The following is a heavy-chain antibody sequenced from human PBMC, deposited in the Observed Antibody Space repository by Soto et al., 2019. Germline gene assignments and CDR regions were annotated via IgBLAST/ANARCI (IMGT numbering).Heavy chain of an antibody. CDR3: ARTGREYSSSSGLYYYYYMDV. CDR2: IGTAGDT. CDR1: GFTFSSYD. Sequence: GGSLRLSCAASGFTFSSYDMHWVRQATGKGLEWVSAIGTAGDTYYPGSVKGRFTISRENAKNSLYLQMNSLIAGDTTVYYCARTGREYSSSSGLYYYYYMDVWGKGTTVTVSS. J-gene: IGHJ6*03. D-gene: IGHD6-6*01. V-gene: IGHV3-13*01.